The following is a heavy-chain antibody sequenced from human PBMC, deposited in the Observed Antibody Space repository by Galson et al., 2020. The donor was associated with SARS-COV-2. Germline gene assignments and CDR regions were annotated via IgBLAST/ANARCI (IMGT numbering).Heavy chain of an antibody. Sequence: SETLSLTCTVSGGSISSHYWSWIRQPPGKGLEWIGYIYYSGSTNYNPSLKSRVTISVDTSKNQFSLKLSSVTAADTAVYYCARLVDYDSSGYYRLRWYNWFDPWGQGTLVTVSS. CDR2: IYYSGST. V-gene: IGHV4-59*11. CDR1: GGSISSHY. D-gene: IGHD3-22*01. CDR3: ARLVDYDSSGYYRLRWYNWFDP. J-gene: IGHJ5*02.